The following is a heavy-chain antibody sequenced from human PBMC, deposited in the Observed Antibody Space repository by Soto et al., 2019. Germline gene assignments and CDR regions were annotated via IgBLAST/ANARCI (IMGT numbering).Heavy chain of an antibody. J-gene: IGHJ6*02. V-gene: IGHV1-69*02. CDR3: ARIVGSSCYYYYGRDF. Sequence: QVQLVQSGAEVKKPGSSVKVSCKASGGTFSSYTISWVRQAPGQGLEWMGRIIPILGIANYAQKFQGRVTITADKSTSTACMERSSLRSEDTAVYYCARIVGSSCYYYYGRDFWGQGTTVTVSS. D-gene: IGHD6-13*01. CDR1: GGTFSSYT. CDR2: IIPILGIA.